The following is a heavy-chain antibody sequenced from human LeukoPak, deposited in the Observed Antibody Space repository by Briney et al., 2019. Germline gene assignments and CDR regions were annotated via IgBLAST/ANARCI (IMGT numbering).Heavy chain of an antibody. D-gene: IGHD3-22*01. CDR3: ARVPDLTIVVVMTFDP. J-gene: IGHJ5*02. CDR1: GYTFTSYG. Sequence: ASVKVSCKASGYTFTSYGISWVRQAAGQGLEWMGWISAYNGNTNYAQKLQGRVTMTTDTSTSTAYMELRSLRSDDTAVYYCARVPDLTIVVVMTFDPWGQGTLVTVSS. CDR2: ISAYNGNT. V-gene: IGHV1-18*01.